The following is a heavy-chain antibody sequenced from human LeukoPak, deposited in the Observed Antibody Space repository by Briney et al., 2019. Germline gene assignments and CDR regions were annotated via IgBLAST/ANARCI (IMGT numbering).Heavy chain of an antibody. CDR3: ARGDYGGYDNYYYYYMDV. Sequence: GGSLRLSCAASGFTVSWNYMSWVRQAPGKGLQWVSVIYSGGSTYYADSVKGRFTISRDNSKNTLYLQMNSLRAEDTAVYYCARGDYGGYDNYYYYYMDVWGKGTTVTISS. CDR1: GFTVSWNY. V-gene: IGHV3-53*01. CDR2: IYSGGST. J-gene: IGHJ6*03. D-gene: IGHD5-12*01.